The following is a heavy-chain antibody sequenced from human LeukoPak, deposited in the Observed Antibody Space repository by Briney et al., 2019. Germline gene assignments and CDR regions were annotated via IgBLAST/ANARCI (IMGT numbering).Heavy chain of an antibody. V-gene: IGHV3-33*01. CDR2: IWYDGSNK. CDR3: ARSLRRSLNWFDP. CDR1: GFTFSSYG. J-gene: IGHJ5*02. Sequence: PGRSLRLSCAASGFTFSSYGMHWVRQAPGKGLEWVAVIWYDGSNKYYADSVKGRFTISRDNSKNTLYLQMNSLRAEDTAVYYCARSLRRSLNWFDPWGQGTLVTVSS. D-gene: IGHD4-17*01.